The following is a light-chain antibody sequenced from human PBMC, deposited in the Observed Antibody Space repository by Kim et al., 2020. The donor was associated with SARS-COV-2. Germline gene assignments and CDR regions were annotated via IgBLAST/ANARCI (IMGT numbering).Light chain of an antibody. CDR2: GKN. V-gene: IGLV3-19*01. CDR3: NSTDGNDNVV. Sequence: SSELTQDPAVSVALGQTVRITCQGDSLRSYYATWYQQKPGQAPILVIYGKNNRPSGIPDRFSGSSSGNTDSLTITGTQAGDEADYYCNSTDGNDNVVFGG. CDR1: SLRSYY. J-gene: IGLJ2*01.